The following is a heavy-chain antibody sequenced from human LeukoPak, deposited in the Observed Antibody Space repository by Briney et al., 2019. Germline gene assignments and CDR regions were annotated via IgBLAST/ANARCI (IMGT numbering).Heavy chain of an antibody. V-gene: IGHV1-2*02. J-gene: IGHJ5*02. Sequence: ASVKVSCKASGYTFTGYYMHWVRQAPGQGLEWMGWINPNSGGTNYAQKFQGRVTMTRDTSISTAYMELSRLRSDDTAVYYYARGTYYYDSSGGNWFDPWGQGTLVTVSS. D-gene: IGHD3-22*01. CDR1: GYTFTGYY. CDR2: INPNSGGT. CDR3: ARGTYYYDSSGGNWFDP.